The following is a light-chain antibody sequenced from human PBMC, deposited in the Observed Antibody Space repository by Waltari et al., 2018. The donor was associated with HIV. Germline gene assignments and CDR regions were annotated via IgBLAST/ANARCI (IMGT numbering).Light chain of an antibody. V-gene: IGLV2-14*01. J-gene: IGLJ3*02. CDR1: SSDIGGYDS. Sequence: HSALTQPASVSGSPGQSITLSCSGPSSDIGGYDSVSWYQQHPGKAPKLIIFEVINRPSGVSYRFSGSKSGNTASLTISGLQAEDEADYYCSSYTSSNTLWVFGGGTKLTVL. CDR3: SSYTSSNTLWV. CDR2: EVI.